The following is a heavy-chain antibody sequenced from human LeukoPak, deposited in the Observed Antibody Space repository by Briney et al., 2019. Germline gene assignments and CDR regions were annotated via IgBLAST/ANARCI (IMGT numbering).Heavy chain of an antibody. CDR3: AREGSPIVAYAFDI. J-gene: IGHJ3*02. V-gene: IGHV4-30-4*01. CDR2: IYYSGST. Sequence: SETLSLTCTVSGGSISSGDYYWSWVRQPPGKGLEWIGYIYYSGSTYYNPSLKSRVTISVDTSKNQFSLKLSSVTAADTAVYYCAREGSPIVAYAFDIWGQGTMVTVSS. CDR1: GGSISSGDYY. D-gene: IGHD5-12*01.